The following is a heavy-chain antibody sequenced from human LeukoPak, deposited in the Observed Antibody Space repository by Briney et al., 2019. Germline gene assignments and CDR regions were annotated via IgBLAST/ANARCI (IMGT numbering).Heavy chain of an antibody. Sequence: PSETLSLTCTVSGYSIRSGYYWGWIRQPPGKGLEWIGYIYYSGSTNYNPSLKSRVTISVDTSKNQFSLKLSSVTAADTAVYYCARVALRTHMVRGAYYYYMDVWGKGTTVTISS. CDR2: IYYSGST. V-gene: IGHV4-38-2*02. J-gene: IGHJ6*03. CDR3: ARVALRTHMVRGAYYYYMDV. CDR1: GYSIRSGYY. D-gene: IGHD3-10*01.